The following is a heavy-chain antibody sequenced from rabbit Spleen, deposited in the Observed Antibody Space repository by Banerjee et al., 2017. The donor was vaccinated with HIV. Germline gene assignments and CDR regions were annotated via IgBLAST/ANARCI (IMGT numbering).Heavy chain of an antibody. Sequence: QEQLVESGGDLVKPGASLTLTCTASGFSFSNYYWICWVRQAPGKGLEWIACINGITGKAVYATWAKGRFTCSKTSSTTVTLQMTSLTVADTATYFCARDTGSSFSSYGMDLWGPGPLVT. CDR3: ARDTGSSFSSYGMDL. CDR1: GFSFSNYYW. CDR2: INGITGKA. V-gene: IGHV1S45*01. J-gene: IGHJ6*01. D-gene: IGHD8-1*01.